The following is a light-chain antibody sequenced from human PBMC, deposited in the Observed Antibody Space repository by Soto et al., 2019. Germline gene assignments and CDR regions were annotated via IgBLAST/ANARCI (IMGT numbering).Light chain of an antibody. V-gene: IGKV1-33*01. J-gene: IGKJ3*01. Sequence: DIQMTQSPSSLSASVGDRVTITCQASQDITKYLNWYQQKPGKAPKLLISDASTLETGVPSRFSVRGSETDFTFTIRSLQPKDIATYYCQQYDSSGFTFGPGTKVDIK. CDR3: QQYDSSGFT. CDR2: DAS. CDR1: QDITKY.